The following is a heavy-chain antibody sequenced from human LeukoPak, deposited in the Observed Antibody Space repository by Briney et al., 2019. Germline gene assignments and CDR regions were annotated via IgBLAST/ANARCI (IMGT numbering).Heavy chain of an antibody. CDR3: ARDGSYYYYYGMDV. D-gene: IGHD1-26*01. CDR2: IWYDGSNK. CDR1: GFTFSSYG. J-gene: IGHJ6*02. V-gene: IGHV3-33*01. Sequence: SGGSLRLSCAASGFTFSSYGMHWVRQAPGKGLEWVAVIWYDGSNKYYADSVKGRFTISRDNSKNTLYLQMNSLRAEDTAVYYCARDGSYYYYYGMDVWGQGTTVTVSS.